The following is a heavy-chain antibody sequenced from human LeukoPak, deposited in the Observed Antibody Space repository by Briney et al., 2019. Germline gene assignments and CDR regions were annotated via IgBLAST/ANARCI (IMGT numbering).Heavy chain of an antibody. D-gene: IGHD5-18*01. CDR1: GFTFSYYW. CDR3: ARDQGNSYGLSSPYY. J-gene: IGHJ4*02. CDR2: INTDGSST. Sequence: GGSLRLSCAASGFTFSYYWMHWVRQAPGKGLVWVSRINTDGSSTTYADSVKGRFTISRDNAKNTLYLQMNSLRAEDTAVYYCARDQGNSYGLSSPYYWGQGTLVTVSS. V-gene: IGHV3-74*01.